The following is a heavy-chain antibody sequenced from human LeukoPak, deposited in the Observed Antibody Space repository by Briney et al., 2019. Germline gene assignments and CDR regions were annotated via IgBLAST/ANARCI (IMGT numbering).Heavy chain of an antibody. CDR3: ARLSEMLRGPEVIYYFEH. Sequence: SETLSLTCAVYGGSFSGYYWSWIRQPPGKGLEWIGEINPSGSTNYNPSLKSRVTISVDTSKNQFSLKLSSVTAEDTAVYYCARLSEMLRGPEVIYYFEHWGQGTLVTVSS. J-gene: IGHJ4*02. CDR1: GGSFSGYY. V-gene: IGHV4-34*01. CDR2: INPSGST. D-gene: IGHD3-10*01.